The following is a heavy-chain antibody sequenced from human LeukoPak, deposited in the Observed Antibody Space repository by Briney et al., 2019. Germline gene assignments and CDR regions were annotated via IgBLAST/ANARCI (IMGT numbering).Heavy chain of an antibody. D-gene: IGHD6-19*01. V-gene: IGHV3-64D*09. CDR2: ISSNGGST. CDR1: GFTFSSYA. J-gene: IGHJ4*02. CDR3: VKGPIPYSSGWPTFDY. Sequence: GGSLRLSCSASGFTFSSYAMHWVRQAPGKGLEYVSAISSNGGSTYYADSVKGRFTISRDNSKNTLYLQMSSLRAEDTAVYYCVKGPIPYSSGWPTFDYWGQGTLVTVSS.